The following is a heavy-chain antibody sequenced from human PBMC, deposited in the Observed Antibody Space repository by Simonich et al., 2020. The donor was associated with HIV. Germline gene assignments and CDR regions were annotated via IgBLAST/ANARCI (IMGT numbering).Heavy chain of an antibody. CDR2: NNHSGST. CDR3: ARLTAGGLGEYFQH. D-gene: IGHD6-13*01. V-gene: IGHV4-34*01. Sequence: QVQLQQWGAGLLKPSETLSLTCAVYGGSFSGYYWSWIRQPPGKGLEWIGENNHSGSTNYNPSPKSRVTISVDTSKNQFSLKLSSVTAADTAVYYCARLTAGGLGEYFQHWGQGTLVTVSS. J-gene: IGHJ1*01. CDR1: GGSFSGYY.